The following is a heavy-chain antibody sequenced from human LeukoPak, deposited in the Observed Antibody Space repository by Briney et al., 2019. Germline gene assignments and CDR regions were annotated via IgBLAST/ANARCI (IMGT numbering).Heavy chain of an antibody. Sequence: PSETLSLTCAVSGYSISSSNWWGWIRQPPGKGLEWIGYIYYSGSTYYNPSLKSRVTMSVDTSKNQFSLKLSSVTAADTAVYYCARRGPYDSSGYWVRWGQGTLVTVSS. D-gene: IGHD3-22*01. CDR2: IYYSGST. V-gene: IGHV4-28*01. CDR1: GYSISSSNW. J-gene: IGHJ4*02. CDR3: ARRGPYDSSGYWVR.